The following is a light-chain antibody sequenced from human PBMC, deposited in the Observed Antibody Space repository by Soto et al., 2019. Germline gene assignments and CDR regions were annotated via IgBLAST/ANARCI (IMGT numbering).Light chain of an antibody. CDR1: QSIGSA. J-gene: IGKJ1*01. CDR3: QQYADRPRT. CDR2: DAS. V-gene: IGKV3-15*01. Sequence: IVMTQSPATLSVSPGDRCTLSCRASQSIGSAVAWYHQRSGQAPRLLIFDASIRVPTTPARFSGSVSGTEFTLSISSLESEDFAVYFCQQYADRPRTFGQGTKVDIK.